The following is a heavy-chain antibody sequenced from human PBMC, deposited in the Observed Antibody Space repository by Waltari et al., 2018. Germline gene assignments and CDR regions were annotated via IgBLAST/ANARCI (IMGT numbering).Heavy chain of an antibody. CDR3: AREPSGSYSPYYFDY. Sequence: QVQLQESGPGLVKPSETLSLTCTVSGGSISSYSWSWIRQPPGKGLEWIGYIYYSGSTNYNPALKRRVTISVDTSKNQFSLKLSSGTAADTAVYYCAREPSGSYSPYYFDYWGQGTLVTVSS. CDR1: GGSISSYS. J-gene: IGHJ4*02. V-gene: IGHV4-59*01. CDR2: IYYSGST. D-gene: IGHD1-26*01.